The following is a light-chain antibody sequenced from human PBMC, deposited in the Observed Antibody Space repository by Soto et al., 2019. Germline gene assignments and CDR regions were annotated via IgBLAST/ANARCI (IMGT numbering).Light chain of an antibody. CDR1: QSVSSYY. J-gene: IGKJ1*01. CDR3: QQYGSSPRT. CDR2: AAS. V-gene: IGKV3-20*01. Sequence: EIVLTQSPGTLSLSPGERATLSCRASQSVSSYYLAWYQQKPGQAPRLLIYAASSRATGIPDRFSGGGSGTDFTLTISRLEPEDFAVYYCQQYGSSPRTFGQGTKV.